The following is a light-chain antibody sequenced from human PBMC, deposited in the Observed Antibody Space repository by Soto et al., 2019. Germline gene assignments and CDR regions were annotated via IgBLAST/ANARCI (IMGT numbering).Light chain of an antibody. J-gene: IGKJ3*01. CDR1: QDISNY. Sequence: DIQMTQSPSSLSASEGDRVTISCQASQDISNYLNWYQHKEGKAPKLLIYDASNLETGVPSRFSGSGSGTDFTLTISSLQPEDIATYYCQKYDSLPLTFGPGTKVDIK. CDR3: QKYDSLPLT. CDR2: DAS. V-gene: IGKV1-33*01.